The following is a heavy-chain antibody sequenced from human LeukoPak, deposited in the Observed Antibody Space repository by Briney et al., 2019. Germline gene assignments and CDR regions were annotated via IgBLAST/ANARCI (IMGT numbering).Heavy chain of an antibody. CDR2: INHSGST. Sequence: SETLSLTCAVYGGSFSGYYWSWIRQPPGKGLEWVGEINHSGSTNYNPSLKSRVTISVDTSKNQFSLKLSSVTAADTAVYYCARGAIFGVSYWGQGTLVTVSS. CDR3: ARGAIFGVSY. V-gene: IGHV4-34*01. D-gene: IGHD3-3*01. J-gene: IGHJ4*02. CDR1: GGSFSGYY.